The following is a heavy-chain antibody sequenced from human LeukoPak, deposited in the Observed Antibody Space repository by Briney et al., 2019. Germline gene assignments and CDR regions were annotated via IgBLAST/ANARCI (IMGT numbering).Heavy chain of an antibody. CDR3: AKDSEGSGSYHFDY. D-gene: IGHD1-26*01. J-gene: IGHJ4*02. CDR2: ITGTGGST. Sequence: GGSLRLSCAASGFTFSSYAMSWVRQAPGKGLEWVSTITGTGGSTYYADSVKGRFTISRDNSKNTLYLQMNSLRAEDTAVYYCAKDSEGSGSYHFDYWGQGTLVTVSS. V-gene: IGHV3-23*01. CDR1: GFTFSSYA.